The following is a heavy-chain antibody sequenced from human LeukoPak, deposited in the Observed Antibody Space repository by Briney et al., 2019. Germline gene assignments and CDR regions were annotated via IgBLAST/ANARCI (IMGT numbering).Heavy chain of an antibody. V-gene: IGHV4-59*01. D-gene: IGHD3-10*01. CDR2: IYDSGST. CDR1: GGSISSDY. Sequence: PSETLSLTCTVSGGSISSDYWNCIRQPPGKGLEWIGYIYDSGSTMYNPSLKSRVTISVDTSKNQFSLKLSSVTAADTAVYYCARDTPLFRGVIDYWGQGTPVTVSS. CDR3: ARDTPLFRGVIDY. J-gene: IGHJ4*02.